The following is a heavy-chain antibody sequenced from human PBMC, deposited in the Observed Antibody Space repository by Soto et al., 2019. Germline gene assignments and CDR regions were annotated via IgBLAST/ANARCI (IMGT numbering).Heavy chain of an antibody. CDR1: GFTFTTYA. CDR3: AAWGEGTTVTADY. J-gene: IGHJ4*02. Sequence: EVQLLESGGGLVQPGGSLRLSCAASGFTFTTYAMSWVRQAPGQGLEWVSTISGSGGGTYYAASVKGRFTISRDNSKNTLCLQMNSLRAEDTALYYCAAWGEGTTVTADYWGQGTLVTVSS. V-gene: IGHV3-23*01. D-gene: IGHD4-17*01. CDR2: ISGSGGGT.